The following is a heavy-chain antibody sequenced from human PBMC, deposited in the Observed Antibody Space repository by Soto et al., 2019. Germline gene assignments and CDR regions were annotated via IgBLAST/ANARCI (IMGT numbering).Heavy chain of an antibody. CDR3: ARGSGYHNWFDP. Sequence: SVKVSCKASGGTFSSYAISWVRQAPGQGLEGMGGIIPIFGTANYAQKFQGRVTITADKSTSTAYMELSNRRSEDTAVYYCARGSGYHNWFDPWGQGTLVTVSS. J-gene: IGHJ5*02. CDR2: IIPIFGTA. V-gene: IGHV1-69*06. CDR1: GGTFSSYA. D-gene: IGHD3-3*01.